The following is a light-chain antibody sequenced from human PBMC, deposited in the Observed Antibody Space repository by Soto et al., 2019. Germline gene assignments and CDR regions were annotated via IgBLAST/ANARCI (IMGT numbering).Light chain of an antibody. CDR1: SSDVGGYNY. J-gene: IGLJ2*01. CDR2: DVS. Sequence: QSALTQPASVSGSPGQSITISCTGTSSDVGGYNYVSWYQQHPGKAPKLMIYDVSNRPSGVSNRFSCSKSGNTASLTSSGRQAEDEADYYCSSYTSSSTPVFGGGTKVTVL. V-gene: IGLV2-14*01. CDR3: SSYTSSSTPV.